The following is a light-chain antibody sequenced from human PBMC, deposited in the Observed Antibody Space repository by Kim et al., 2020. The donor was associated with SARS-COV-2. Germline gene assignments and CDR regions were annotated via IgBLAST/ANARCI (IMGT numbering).Light chain of an antibody. CDR3: QQYNNWHPYT. V-gene: IGKV3-15*01. CDR2: GAS. J-gene: IGKJ2*01. Sequence: EIVMTQSPATLSVSPGERATLSCRASQSVSSNLAWYQQKPGQAPRLLIYGASTRATGIPARFSGSGSGTEFTLTISSLQSEDFAVYYCQQYNNWHPYTFGQGTKLRS. CDR1: QSVSSN.